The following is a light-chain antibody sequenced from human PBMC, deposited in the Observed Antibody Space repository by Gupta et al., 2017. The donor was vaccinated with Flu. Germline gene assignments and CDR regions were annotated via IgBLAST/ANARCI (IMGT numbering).Light chain of an antibody. CDR3: QQHNNLFT. Sequence: DIQMTQSPPSLSASVGDRVTITCRASQDIINNLNWYQVKPGKAPKLLIYGASDLETGVPSRFSGSGSGTDFTFTISRLQPEDIATYYCQQHNNLFTFGPGTKVDLK. V-gene: IGKV1-33*01. CDR1: QDIINN. CDR2: GAS. J-gene: IGKJ3*01.